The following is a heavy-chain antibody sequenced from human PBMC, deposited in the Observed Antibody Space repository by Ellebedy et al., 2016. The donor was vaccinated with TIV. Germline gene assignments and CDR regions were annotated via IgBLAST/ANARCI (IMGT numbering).Heavy chain of an antibody. Sequence: GESLKISXAASGFTFSSYSMNWVRQAPGKGLEWASYISSSSSTIYYADPVKGRFIISRDNAKNSLYLQMNSLRDEDTAVYYCARDRGAAADPFFDYWGQGTLVTVSS. V-gene: IGHV3-48*02. D-gene: IGHD6-13*01. CDR1: GFTFSSYS. CDR2: ISSSSSTI. J-gene: IGHJ4*02. CDR3: ARDRGAAADPFFDY.